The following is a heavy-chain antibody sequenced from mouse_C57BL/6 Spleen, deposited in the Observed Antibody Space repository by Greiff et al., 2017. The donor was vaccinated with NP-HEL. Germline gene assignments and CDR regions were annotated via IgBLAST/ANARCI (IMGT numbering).Heavy chain of an antibody. CDR2: IYPGDGDT. CDR3: ARVAPLGHFDY. CDR1: GYAFSSSW. Sequence: VQLQQSGPELVKPGASVKISCKASGYAFSSSWMNWVKQRPGKGLEWIGRIYPGDGDTNYNGKFKGKATLTADKSSSTAYMQLSSLTSEDSAVYFCARVAPLGHFDYWGQGTTLTVSS. V-gene: IGHV1-82*01. D-gene: IGHD4-1*01. J-gene: IGHJ2*01.